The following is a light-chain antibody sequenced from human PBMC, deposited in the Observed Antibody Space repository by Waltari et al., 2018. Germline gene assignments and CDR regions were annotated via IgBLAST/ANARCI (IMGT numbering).Light chain of an antibody. CDR1: SSDVGGYDS. J-gene: IGLJ2*01. CDR2: DVT. Sequence: QSALTQPRSVSGSPGQSVTISCPGTSSDVGGYDSVSWYQHHPGKAPKLMICDVTKRLSGVPDRFSGSKSGNTASLTISGLQAEDEADYYCCSYAGSYTHVVFGGGTKLTVL. V-gene: IGLV2-11*01. CDR3: CSYAGSYTHVV.